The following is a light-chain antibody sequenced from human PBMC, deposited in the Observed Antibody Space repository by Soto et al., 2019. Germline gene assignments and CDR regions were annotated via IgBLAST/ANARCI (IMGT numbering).Light chain of an antibody. CDR3: QQYNSYVT. CDR1: QSISSW. J-gene: IGKJ1*01. CDR2: DAS. Sequence: DIQMTQSPSTLSASVGDRVTITCRASQSISSWLAWYQQKPGKAPKLLIYDASSLESGVPSRFSGSGSGTEITLTISSLQHDDFATYYCQQYNSYVTFGQGTKVEIK. V-gene: IGKV1-5*01.